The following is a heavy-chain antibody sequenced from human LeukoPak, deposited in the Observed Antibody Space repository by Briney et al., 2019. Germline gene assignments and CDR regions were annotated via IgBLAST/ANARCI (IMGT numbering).Heavy chain of an antibody. Sequence: ASVKVSCKASGYTFTSYDINWVRQAAGQGLEWMGWMNPNSGNTGYAQKFQGRVTMTRNTSISTAYMELSSLRSEDTAVYYCARDCSSTSCPGEGRDYWGQGTLVTVSS. J-gene: IGHJ4*02. CDR3: ARDCSSTSCPGEGRDY. CDR2: MNPNSGNT. D-gene: IGHD2-2*01. CDR1: GYTFTSYD. V-gene: IGHV1-8*01.